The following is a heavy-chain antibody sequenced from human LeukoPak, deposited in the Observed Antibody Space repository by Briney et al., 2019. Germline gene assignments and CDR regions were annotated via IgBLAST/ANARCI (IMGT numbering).Heavy chain of an antibody. CDR1: GGSISSSSYY. D-gene: IGHD6-19*01. CDR3: ARLTSSGWQVY. J-gene: IGHJ4*02. Sequence: PSETLSLTCTVSGGSISSSSYYWGWIRQPPGKGLEWIGSIYYSGSTYYNPSLKSRVTISVDTSKNQFSLKLSSVTAADTAVYYCARLTSSGWQVYWGQGTLVTVSS. V-gene: IGHV4-39*01. CDR2: IYYSGST.